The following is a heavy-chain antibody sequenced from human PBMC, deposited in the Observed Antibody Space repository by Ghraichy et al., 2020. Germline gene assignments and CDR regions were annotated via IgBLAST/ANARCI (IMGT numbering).Heavy chain of an antibody. Sequence: SETLSLTCTVSGGSISGYYWSWIRQPPGKGLEWIGYIYYSGSTNYNPSLKSRVTISVDTSKNQFSLKLSSVTAADTAVYYCARDTSGTVAGPGLDYWGQGTLVTVSS. CDR3: ARDTSGTVAGPGLDY. V-gene: IGHV4-59*01. CDR2: IYYSGST. CDR1: GGSISGYY. J-gene: IGHJ4*02. D-gene: IGHD6-19*01.